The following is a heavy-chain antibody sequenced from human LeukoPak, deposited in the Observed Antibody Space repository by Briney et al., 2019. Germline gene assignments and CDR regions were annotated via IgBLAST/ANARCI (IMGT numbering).Heavy chain of an antibody. CDR3: ARGLDYYGSGGYYWFDP. Sequence: SETLSLTCTVSGGSISNYWSWIRQPAGKGLEWIGRIYTCGSTNYNPSLKSRVTMSVDTSKNQFSLKLSSVTAADTAVYYCARGLDYYGSGGYYWFDPWGQGTLVTVSS. V-gene: IGHV4-4*07. CDR1: GGSISNY. D-gene: IGHD3-10*01. J-gene: IGHJ5*02. CDR2: IYTCGST.